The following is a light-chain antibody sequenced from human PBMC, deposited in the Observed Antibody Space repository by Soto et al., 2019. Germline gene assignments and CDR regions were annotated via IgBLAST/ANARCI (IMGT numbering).Light chain of an antibody. CDR1: QGSSTY. CDR3: QQSYRTPYT. Sequence: DIQMTQSPSSLSASVGNRVTITCRASQGSSTYLIWYQQRQGKAPKLLIYAASNLVSGVPSRFSGSGSGTEFTLTISSLQPEDFATYYCQQSYRTPYTFGQGTKLETK. V-gene: IGKV1-39*01. J-gene: IGKJ2*01. CDR2: AAS.